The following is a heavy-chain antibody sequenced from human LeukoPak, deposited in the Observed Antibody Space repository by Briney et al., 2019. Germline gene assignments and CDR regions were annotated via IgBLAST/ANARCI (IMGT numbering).Heavy chain of an antibody. CDR1: GGSISSYY. Sequence: SETLSLTCTVSGGSISSYYWSWIRQPPGKGLEWIGYIYYGGSTNYNPSLKSRVTISVDTSKNQFSLKLSSVTAADTAVYYCAREDSINYYDSSGYRREANWFDPWGQGTLVTVSS. CDR3: AREDSINYYDSSGYRREANWFDP. J-gene: IGHJ5*02. V-gene: IGHV4-59*01. CDR2: IYYGGST. D-gene: IGHD3-22*01.